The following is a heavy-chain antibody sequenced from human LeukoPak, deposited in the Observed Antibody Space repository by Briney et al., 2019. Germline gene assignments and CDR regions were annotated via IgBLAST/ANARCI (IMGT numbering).Heavy chain of an antibody. Sequence: GGSLRLSCAASGFTFSSYAMSWVRQAPGKGLEWVSAISGSGGSTYYADSVKGRFTISRDNSKNTLYLQMNSLRAEDTAVYYCAKTSPHRPHRCSSTSCTAFDLWGRGTLVTVSS. CDR3: AKTSPHRPHRCSSTSCTAFDL. D-gene: IGHD2-2*01. V-gene: IGHV3-23*01. J-gene: IGHJ2*01. CDR2: ISGSGGST. CDR1: GFTFSSYA.